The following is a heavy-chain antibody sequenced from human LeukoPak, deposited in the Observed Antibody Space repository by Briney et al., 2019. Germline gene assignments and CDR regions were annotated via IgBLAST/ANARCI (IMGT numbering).Heavy chain of an antibody. J-gene: IGHJ6*03. CDR1: GGSISSYY. CDR2: IHYSGST. Sequence: PSETLSLTCTVSGGSISSYYWSWIRQPPGKGLEWIGYIHYSGSTNYNPSLKSRVTISVDTSKNQFSLKLTSVTAADTAVYYCARTTEGGYTYGYFYYYYMDVWGKGTTVTISS. CDR3: ARTTEGGYTYGYFYYYYMDV. V-gene: IGHV4-59*01. D-gene: IGHD5-18*01.